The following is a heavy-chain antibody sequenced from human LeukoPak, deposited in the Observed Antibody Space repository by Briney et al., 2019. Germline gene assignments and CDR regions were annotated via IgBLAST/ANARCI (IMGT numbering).Heavy chain of an antibody. CDR3: ARAPCGGHCYYFDY. V-gene: IGHV3-33*01. J-gene: IGHJ4*02. CDR2: IWYDGSNK. D-gene: IGHD2-21*02. Sequence: GGSLRLSCAASGFTFSSYGMHWVRQAPGKGLEWVAVIWYDGSNKYYADSVKGRFTISRDNSKNTLYLQMNSLRAEDTAVYYCARAPCGGHCYYFDYWGQGTLVTVSS. CDR1: GFTFSSYG.